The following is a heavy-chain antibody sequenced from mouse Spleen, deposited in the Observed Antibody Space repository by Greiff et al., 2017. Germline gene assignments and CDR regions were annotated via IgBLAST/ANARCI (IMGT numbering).Heavy chain of an antibody. J-gene: IGHJ1*01. CDR2: FYPGSGSI. D-gene: IGHD1-1*01. Sequence: VQRVESGAELVKPGASVKLSCKASGYTFTEYTIHWVKQRSGQGLEWIGWFYPGSGSIKYNEKFKDKDTLTADKSSSTVYMELSRLTSEDSAVYFWARHERVYYGSSHWYFDVWGAGTTVTVSS. V-gene: IGHV1-62-2*01. CDR3: ARHERVYYGSSHWYFDV. CDR1: GYTFTEYT.